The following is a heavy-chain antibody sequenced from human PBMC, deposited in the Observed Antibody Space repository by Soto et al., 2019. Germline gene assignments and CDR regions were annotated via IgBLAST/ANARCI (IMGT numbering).Heavy chain of an antibody. V-gene: IGHV1-46*01. CDR1: GYTFINYY. CDR2: INPMSGST. Sequence: QVQLVQSGAEIKKPGASVKVSCRASGYTFINYYIHWVRQAPGQGLEWMAIINPMSGSTNYAQNFQGRVTLTMDTSTSTVYMELSSLRFEDTAVYFCAPDLFAGDFWGQGTLVTVSS. D-gene: IGHD2-21*01. J-gene: IGHJ4*02. CDR3: APDLFAGDF.